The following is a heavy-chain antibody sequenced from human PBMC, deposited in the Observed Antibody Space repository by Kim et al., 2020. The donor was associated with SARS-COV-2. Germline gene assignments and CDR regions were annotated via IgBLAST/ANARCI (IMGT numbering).Heavy chain of an antibody. D-gene: IGHD1-26*01. J-gene: IGHJ4*02. CDR2: T. V-gene: IGHV3-66*01. Sequence: TYYAQSVKGRLSISRDNSRNTLYLQMNSLRVEDTAVYYCAREYTGRYIDYWGEGTLVTVSS. CDR3: AREYTGRYIDY.